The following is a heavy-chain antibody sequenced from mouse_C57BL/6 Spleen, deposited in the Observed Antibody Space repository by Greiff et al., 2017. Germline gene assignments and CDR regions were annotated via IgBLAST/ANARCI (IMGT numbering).Heavy chain of an antibody. D-gene: IGHD2-4*01. CDR1: GYSITSGYY. CDR3: ARDSYYDYGSAMDY. V-gene: IGHV3-6*01. J-gene: IGHJ4*01. Sequence: ESGPGLVKPSQSLSLTCSVTGYSITSGYYWNWIRQFPGNILEWMGYISYDGSNNYNPSLKNRIAITRDPSKNQFFLKLNSVTTEDPATYYCARDSYYDYGSAMDYWGQGTSVTVSS. CDR2: ISYDGSN.